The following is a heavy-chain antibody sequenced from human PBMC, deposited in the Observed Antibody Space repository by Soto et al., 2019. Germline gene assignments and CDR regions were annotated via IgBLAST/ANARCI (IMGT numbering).Heavy chain of an antibody. J-gene: IGHJ5*02. D-gene: IGHD6-19*01. V-gene: IGHV3-53*04. CDR2: IYSGGST. CDR1: GFTVSSNY. Sequence: GGSLRLSCAASGFTVSSNYMSWVRQAPGKGLEWVSVIYSGGSTYYADSVKGRFTISRHNSKNTLYLQMNSLRAEDTAVYYCARDPGSSGPLGWFDPWGQGTLVTVSS. CDR3: ARDPGSSGPLGWFDP.